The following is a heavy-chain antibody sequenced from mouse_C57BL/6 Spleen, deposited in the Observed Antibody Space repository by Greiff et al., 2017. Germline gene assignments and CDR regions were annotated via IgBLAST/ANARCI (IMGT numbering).Heavy chain of an antibody. CDR3: ARGGGYYFDY. Sequence: QVQLQQSGAELVRPGASVKLSCKASGYTFTDYYINWVKQRPGQGLAWIARIYPGSGNTYYNEKFKGKATLTAEKSSSTAYMQLSSLTSEDSAVYFCARGGGYYFDYWGQGTTLTVSS. V-gene: IGHV1-76*01. J-gene: IGHJ2*01. CDR2: IYPGSGNT. CDR1: GYTFTDYY.